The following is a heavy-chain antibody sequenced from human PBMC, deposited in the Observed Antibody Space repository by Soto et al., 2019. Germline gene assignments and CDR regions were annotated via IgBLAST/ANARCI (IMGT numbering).Heavy chain of an antibody. Sequence: SETLSLTCTVSGDSVSNSGYYWGWIRQSPGKRLEGIGSVSFSGSKYYNPSLMSRVTFSVDTSKTLISLKLRSVTAADTAVYYCARGSTWQGRDWFDPWGQGTLVTVSS. J-gene: IGHJ5*02. D-gene: IGHD6-13*01. CDR2: VSFSGSK. CDR3: ARGSTWQGRDWFDP. V-gene: IGHV4-39*01. CDR1: GDSVSNSGYY.